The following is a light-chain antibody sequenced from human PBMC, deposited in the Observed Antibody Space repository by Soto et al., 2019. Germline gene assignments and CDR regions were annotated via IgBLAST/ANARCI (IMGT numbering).Light chain of an antibody. J-gene: IGLJ3*02. V-gene: IGLV4-69*01. CDR1: SGHSSYA. Sequence: QPVLTQSPSASASLGASVKLTCTLSSGHSSYAIAWHQQQPEKGPRYLMKLNSDGSHSKGDGIPDRFSGSSSGAERYLTICGLQSEDEADYYCQTWGTGIPWVFGGGTQLTVL. CDR2: LNSDGSH. CDR3: QTWGTGIPWV.